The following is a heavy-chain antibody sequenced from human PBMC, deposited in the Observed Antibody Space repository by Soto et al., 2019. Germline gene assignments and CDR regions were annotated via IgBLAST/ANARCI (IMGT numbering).Heavy chain of an antibody. CDR2: IDPSDSYT. D-gene: IGHD2-2*01. Sequence: GAALKISCKGSGYSFTSYWISWVRQMPGNGLESVGGIDPSDSYTNYSPPLQSDVTFSADKSISTAYLQWSSLTASETAMYYCAITPGYCSSTSCCYYYYGMGVWGQGTTVAVSS. J-gene: IGHJ6*02. CDR3: AITPGYCSSTSCCYYYYGMGV. CDR1: GYSFTSYW. V-gene: IGHV5-10-1*01.